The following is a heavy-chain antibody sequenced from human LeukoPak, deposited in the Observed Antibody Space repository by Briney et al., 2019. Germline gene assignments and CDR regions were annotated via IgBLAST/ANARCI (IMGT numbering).Heavy chain of an antibody. CDR3: GRALWVVPAPYYFDS. Sequence: PSETLSLTCTVSSGSISSGDYYWSWIRQHPGKGLEWIGYIYYTGSAFYNPSLRSRVTVSVDTSKNQFSLNLSSVTAADTAVYYCGRALWVVPAPYYFDSWGQGTLVTVSS. D-gene: IGHD2-2*01. V-gene: IGHV4-31*03. CDR1: SGSISSGDYY. J-gene: IGHJ4*02. CDR2: IYYTGSA.